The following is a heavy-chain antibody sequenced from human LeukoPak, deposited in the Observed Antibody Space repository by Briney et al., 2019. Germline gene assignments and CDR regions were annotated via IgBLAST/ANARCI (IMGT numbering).Heavy chain of an antibody. CDR3: ARDGEGYCSGGSCWGY. Sequence: SETLSLTCAVYGGSFSGYYWSWIRQPPGKGLEWIGEINHSGSTNYNPSLKSRVTISVDTSKNQFSLKLSSVTAADTAVYYCARDGEGYCSGGSCWGYWGQGTLVTVSS. D-gene: IGHD2-15*01. V-gene: IGHV4-34*01. CDR2: INHSGST. J-gene: IGHJ4*02. CDR1: GGSFSGYY.